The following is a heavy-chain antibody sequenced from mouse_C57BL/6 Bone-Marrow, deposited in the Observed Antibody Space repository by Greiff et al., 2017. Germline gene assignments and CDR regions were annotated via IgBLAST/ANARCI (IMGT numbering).Heavy chain of an antibody. V-gene: IGHV1-69*01. CDR3: ARDYGSPYYFDY. CDR2: IDPSDSYT. Sequence: QVQLQQPGAELVMPGASVKLSCKASGYTFTSYWMHWVKQRPGQGLEWIGEIDPSDSYTNYNQKFKGKSTLTVDKSSSTAYMQLSSLTSEDSAVYCGARDYGSPYYFDYWGQGTTLTGSS. D-gene: IGHD1-1*01. J-gene: IGHJ2*01. CDR1: GYTFTSYW.